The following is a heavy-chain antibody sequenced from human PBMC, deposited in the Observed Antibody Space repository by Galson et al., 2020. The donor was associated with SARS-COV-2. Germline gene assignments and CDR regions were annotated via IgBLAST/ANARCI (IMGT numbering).Heavy chain of an antibody. D-gene: IGHD1-26*01. CDR1: GYTFTSYY. CDR3: ARGEGGSYYALENNWFDP. V-gene: IGHV1-46*01. J-gene: IGHJ5*02. CDR2: INPSGGST. Sequence: ASVKVSCKASGYTFTSYYMHWVRQAPGQGLEWMGIINPSGGSTSYAQKFQGRVTMTRDTSTSTVYMELSSLRSEDTAGYYCARGEGGSYYALENNWFDPGGQGTLVSVSS.